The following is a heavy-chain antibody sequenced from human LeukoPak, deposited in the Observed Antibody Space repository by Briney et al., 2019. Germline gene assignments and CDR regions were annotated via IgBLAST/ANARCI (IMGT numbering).Heavy chain of an antibody. CDR1: GGSISSGDYY. V-gene: IGHV4-39*01. CDR3: AGYYDSSGYNDLYNWFDP. J-gene: IGHJ5*02. Sequence: SETLSLTCTVSGGSISSGDYYWSWIRQPPGKGLEWIESIYYSGSTYYNPSLKSRVTISVDTSKNQFSLKLSSVTAADTAVYYCAGYYDSSGYNDLYNWFDPWGQGTLVTVSS. D-gene: IGHD3-22*01. CDR2: IYYSGST.